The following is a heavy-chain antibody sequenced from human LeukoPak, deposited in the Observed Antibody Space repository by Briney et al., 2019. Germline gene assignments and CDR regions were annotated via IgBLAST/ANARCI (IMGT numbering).Heavy chain of an antibody. CDR3: ARRRYYYDSSGYPSNGFDY. CDR1: GYSFTSYW. V-gene: IGHV5-51*01. D-gene: IGHD3-22*01. Sequence: GESLKISCKGSGYSFTSYWIGWVRQTPGEGLEWMGIIYPGDPDTRYSPSFQGQVTISADKSISTAYLQWSSLKASDTAMYYCARRRYYYDSSGYPSNGFDYWGQGTLVTVSS. J-gene: IGHJ4*02. CDR2: IYPGDPDT.